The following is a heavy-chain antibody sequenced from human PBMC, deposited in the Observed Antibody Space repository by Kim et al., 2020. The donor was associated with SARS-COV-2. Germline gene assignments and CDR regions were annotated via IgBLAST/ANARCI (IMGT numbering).Heavy chain of an antibody. CDR1: GFTFSSYS. CDR3: ARDRVRGYYYDSSGYYFGARYFDY. J-gene: IGHJ4*02. D-gene: IGHD3-22*01. Sequence: GGSLRLSCAASGFTFSSYSMNWVRQAPGKGLEWVSSISSSSSYIYYADSVKGRFTISRDNAKNSLYLQMNSLRAEDTAVYYCARDRVRGYYYDSSGYYFGARYFDYWGQGTLVTVSS. CDR2: ISSSSSYI. V-gene: IGHV3-21*01.